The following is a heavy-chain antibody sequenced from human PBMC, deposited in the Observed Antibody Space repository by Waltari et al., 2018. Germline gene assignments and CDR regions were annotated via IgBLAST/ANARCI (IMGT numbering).Heavy chain of an antibody. CDR2: IYSGGST. CDR1: AFTVSTSY. J-gene: IGHJ4*02. D-gene: IGHD4-17*01. V-gene: IGHV3-53*01. CDR3: AEVYGGY. Sequence: EVQLVESGGGLTQPGGSLRLSCAASAFTVSTSYMTWVRQAPGKGLDWVSTIYSGGSTDYADSVKCRFTVSRDNSKNTLYLQMNSLRAEDTAMYYCAEVYGGYWGQGTLVTVSS.